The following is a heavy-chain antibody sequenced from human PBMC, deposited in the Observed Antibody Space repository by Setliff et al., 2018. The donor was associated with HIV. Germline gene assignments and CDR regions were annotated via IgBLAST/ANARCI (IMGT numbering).Heavy chain of an antibody. CDR2: GFHSGTT. J-gene: IGHJ5*02. CDR3: ARDMTYYYDTSGSFGWFDP. CDR1: GGSISSSSYY. D-gene: IGHD3-22*01. V-gene: IGHV4-39*07. Sequence: NPSETLSLTCTVSGGSISSSSYYWGWIRQSPGKGLEWIGGGFHSGTTYYNPSLKSRVTISVDTSKNQLSLKVNSVTAADTAVYYCARDMTYYYDTSGSFGWFDPWGQGTLVTVSS.